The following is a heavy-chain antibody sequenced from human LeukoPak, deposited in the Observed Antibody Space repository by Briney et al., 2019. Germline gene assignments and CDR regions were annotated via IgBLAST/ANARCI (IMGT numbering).Heavy chain of an antibody. D-gene: IGHD2-2*02. Sequence: GASVKVSCKASGYTFNSYYMHWVRQAPGQGLEWMGIINPSGGSTSYAQKFQGRVTMTRDTSTSTVYMELSSLRSEDTAVYCCAFPNLGYCSSTSCSTLPYYYYGMDVWGQGTTVTVSS. J-gene: IGHJ6*02. CDR2: INPSGGST. CDR3: AFPNLGYCSSTSCSTLPYYYYGMDV. V-gene: IGHV1-46*02. CDR1: GYTFNSYY.